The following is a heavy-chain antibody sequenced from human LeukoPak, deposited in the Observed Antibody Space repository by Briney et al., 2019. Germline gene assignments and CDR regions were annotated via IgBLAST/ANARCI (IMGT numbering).Heavy chain of an antibody. D-gene: IGHD3-10*01. CDR3: TTYLGVLDLSYLEY. Sequence: GGSLRLSCAASGFTFSSYTMNWVRQAPGKGLEWVGFIRSKTYGGTTEYAASVKGRFTISRDDSKSIAYLQMNSLKTEDTAMYYCTTYLGVLDLSYLEYWGQGTLVTVSS. J-gene: IGHJ4*02. CDR2: IRSKTYGGTT. V-gene: IGHV3-49*04. CDR1: GFTFSSYT.